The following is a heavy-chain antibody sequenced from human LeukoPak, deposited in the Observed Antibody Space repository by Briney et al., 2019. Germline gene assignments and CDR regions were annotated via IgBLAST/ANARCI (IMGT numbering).Heavy chain of an antibody. CDR2: ISAYNGNT. J-gene: IGHJ4*02. D-gene: IGHD5-18*01. Sequence: GASVKVSCKASGYTFTSYGISWVRQAPGQGLEWMGWISAYNGNTNYAQKLQGRVTMTRDTSTSTAYMELSRLRSDDTAVYFCARSRYTNGYFDYWGQGTLVTVSS. CDR3: ARSRYTNGYFDY. V-gene: IGHV1-18*01. CDR1: GYTFTSYG.